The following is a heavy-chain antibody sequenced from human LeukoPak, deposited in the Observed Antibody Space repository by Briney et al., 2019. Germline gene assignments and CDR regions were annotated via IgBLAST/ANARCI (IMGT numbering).Heavy chain of an antibody. V-gene: IGHV3-23*01. CDR1: GFTFSSYG. CDR2: ISGGGTST. Sequence: GGSLRLSCTASGFTFSSYGMSWVRQAPGKGLEWVSVISGGGTSTYYADSVKGRFTISRDNSKNTLYLQVNSLRDEDTAVYYCARDPGYAIYYFDYWGQGALVTVSS. CDR3: ARDPGYAIYYFDY. J-gene: IGHJ4*02. D-gene: IGHD3-9*01.